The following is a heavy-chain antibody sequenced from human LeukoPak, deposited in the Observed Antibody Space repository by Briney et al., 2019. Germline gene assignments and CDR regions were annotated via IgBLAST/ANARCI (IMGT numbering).Heavy chain of an antibody. V-gene: IGHV4-59*01. Sequence: PSETLSLTCTVSGGSISGYYWSWIRQPPGKGLEWVGHIHYSGSTNYNPSLNSRVTISLDTSKNQFSPKLNSVTAADTAVYYCARGWQFVGPWGQGTLVTVSS. J-gene: IGHJ4*02. CDR1: GGSISGYY. CDR3: ARGWQFVGP. D-gene: IGHD1-26*01. CDR2: IHYSGST.